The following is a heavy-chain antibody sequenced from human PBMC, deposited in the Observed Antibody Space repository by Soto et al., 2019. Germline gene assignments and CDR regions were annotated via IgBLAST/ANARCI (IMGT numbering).Heavy chain of an antibody. V-gene: IGHV4-59*12. CDR2: FYYTDNT. CDR1: GGSISGYY. CDR3: ARGFLRFGFNS. J-gene: IGHJ4*02. Sequence: SETLSLTCTVSGGSISGYYWSWIRQPPGKGLEWIGYFYYTDNTNYNPSLRSRVTISVDTSKNQFSLHLNSVTPEDAAVYYCARGFLRFGFNSWGQGTLVTVSS. D-gene: IGHD4-17*01.